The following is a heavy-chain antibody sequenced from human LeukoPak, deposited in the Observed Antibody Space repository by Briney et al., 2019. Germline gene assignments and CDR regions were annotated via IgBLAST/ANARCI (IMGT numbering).Heavy chain of an antibody. CDR3: ARDPLGAPNYYYYGMDV. V-gene: IGHV1-2*02. CDR2: INPNSGGT. J-gene: IGHJ6*02. CDR1: GYTFTGYY. D-gene: IGHD1-26*01. Sequence: ASVKVSCKASGYTFTGYYMHWVRQAPGQGLEWMGWINPNSGGTNYAQKFQGRVTMTRDTSISTAYMELSRLRSDDTAVYYCARDPLGAPNYYYYGMDVWAKGPRSPSP.